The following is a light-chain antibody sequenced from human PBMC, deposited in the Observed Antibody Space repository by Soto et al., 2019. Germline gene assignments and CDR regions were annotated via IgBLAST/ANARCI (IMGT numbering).Light chain of an antibody. CDR1: SSDVGAYNY. CDR2: AVS. V-gene: IGLV2-14*01. J-gene: IGLJ2*01. Sequence: QSVLTQPPSASGSPGQSVTISCTGTSSDVGAYNYVSWYQQHPGRAPKLMIYAVSNRPSGVSNRFSASKSGNTASLTISGLLADDEADYHCSSFTSSSTVVFGGGTELTVL. CDR3: SSFTSSSTVV.